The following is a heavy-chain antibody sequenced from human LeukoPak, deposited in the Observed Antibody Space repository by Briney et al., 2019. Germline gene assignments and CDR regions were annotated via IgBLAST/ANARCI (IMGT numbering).Heavy chain of an antibody. D-gene: IGHD5-18*01. Sequence: GASVKVSCKASGYTFTSYGISWVRQAPGQGLEWMGWISAYNGNTNYAQKLQGRVTMTTDTSTSTAYMELRSLGSDDTAVYYCARDDGYSYRKGVDRFDYWGQGTLVTVSS. J-gene: IGHJ4*02. CDR3: ARDDGYSYRKGVDRFDY. V-gene: IGHV1-18*01. CDR1: GYTFTSYG. CDR2: ISAYNGNT.